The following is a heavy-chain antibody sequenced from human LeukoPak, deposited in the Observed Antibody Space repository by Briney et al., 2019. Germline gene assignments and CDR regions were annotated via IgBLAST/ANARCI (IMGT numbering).Heavy chain of an antibody. CDR1: GYTLTELS. Sequence: GASVTVSCKVSGYTLTELSMHWVRQAPGKGLEWMGGFDPEDGETIYAQKFQGRVTMTEDTSTDTAYMELSSLRSEDTAVYYCATGDAQQFGHGEYDRFDYWGQGTLVTVSS. J-gene: IGHJ4*02. CDR2: FDPEDGET. D-gene: IGHD2/OR15-2a*01. V-gene: IGHV1-24*01. CDR3: ATGDAQQFGHGEYDRFDY.